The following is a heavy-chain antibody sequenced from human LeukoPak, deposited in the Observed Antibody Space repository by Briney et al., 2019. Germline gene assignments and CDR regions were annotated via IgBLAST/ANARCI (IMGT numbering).Heavy chain of an antibody. Sequence: GGSLRLSCAASGFTFSSYAMSWVRQAPGKGLEWISAISGSGGSTYYADSVKGRFTISRDNSKNTLYLQMNSLRAEDTAVYYCAKDQVMIVGGFGYWGQGTLVTVSS. V-gene: IGHV3-23*01. D-gene: IGHD3-22*01. CDR2: ISGSGGST. CDR3: AKDQVMIVGGFGY. J-gene: IGHJ4*02. CDR1: GFTFSSYA.